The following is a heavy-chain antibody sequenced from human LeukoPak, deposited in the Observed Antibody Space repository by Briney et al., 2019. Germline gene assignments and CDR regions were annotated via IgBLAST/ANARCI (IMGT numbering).Heavy chain of an antibody. CDR3: ARVSYNYNMDD. V-gene: IGHV4-34*01. CDR2: INHSGST. CDR1: GGSFGGYY. Sequence: NPSETLSLTCAVYGGSFGGYYWSWIRQPPGKGLEWIGEINHSGSTNYNPSLKSRVTISVDTSKNQFSLRLSSVTAADTAVYYCARVSYNYNMDDWGKGTTVTVAS. J-gene: IGHJ6*03.